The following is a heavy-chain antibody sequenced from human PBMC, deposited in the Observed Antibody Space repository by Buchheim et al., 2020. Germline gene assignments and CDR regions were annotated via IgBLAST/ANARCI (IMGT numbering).Heavy chain of an antibody. CDR2: IRGSRTST. V-gene: IGHV3-23*01. CDR1: GFTFSDYS. J-gene: IGHJ4*02. D-gene: IGHD3-3*01. Sequence: EVQLLESGGGLVRPGGSLRLSCAASGFTFSDYSMNWVRQAPGKGLEWVSLIRGSRTSTYYADSVKGRFTISRDNSKNTLYLQMNSLRAEDTAVYYCAKAGANGFLEWLFENWGQGTL. CDR3: AKAGANGFLEWLFEN.